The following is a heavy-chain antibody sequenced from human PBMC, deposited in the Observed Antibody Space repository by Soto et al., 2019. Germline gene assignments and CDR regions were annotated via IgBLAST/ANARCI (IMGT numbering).Heavy chain of an antibody. Sequence: PSETQPLTCTVSGGSISSYYWSWIRQPPGKGLEWIGYIYYSGSTNYIPSLKSRVTISVDTSMNQFSLKLSSVTAADTSVYYCARAYDGNCFDYWGQGTLVTVSS. CDR2: IYYSGST. D-gene: IGHD2-15*01. CDR3: ARAYDGNCFDY. CDR1: GGSISSYY. V-gene: IGHV4-59*01. J-gene: IGHJ4*02.